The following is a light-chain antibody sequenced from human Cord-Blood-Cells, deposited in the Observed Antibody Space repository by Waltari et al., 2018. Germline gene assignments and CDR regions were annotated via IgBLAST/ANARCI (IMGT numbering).Light chain of an antibody. CDR3: QQYNNWPPWT. Sequence: EIVMTQSPATLSVSPGXXATXSRRASQSVSSNLAWYQQKPVQAPRLLIYGASTRATGIPARFSGSGSGTEFTLTISILQSEDFAVYYCQQYNNWPPWTFGQGTKVEIK. V-gene: IGKV3-15*01. CDR1: QSVSSN. J-gene: IGKJ1*01. CDR2: GAS.